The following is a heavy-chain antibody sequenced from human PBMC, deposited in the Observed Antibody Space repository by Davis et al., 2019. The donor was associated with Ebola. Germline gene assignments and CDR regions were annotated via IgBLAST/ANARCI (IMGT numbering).Heavy chain of an antibody. CDR3: ARVGRVRGVMEDY. J-gene: IGHJ4*02. CDR2: ISAAGAVT. V-gene: IGHV3-23*01. CDR1: GFIFHDFT. Sequence: GESLKISCAASGFIFHDFTMGWVRQAPGKGLEWVSTISAAGAVTYYADSVKDRLTIPRENSKTLLYLQMSSPRGDDTAVYYCARVGRVRGVMEDYWGQGTLVTVSS. D-gene: IGHD3-10*01.